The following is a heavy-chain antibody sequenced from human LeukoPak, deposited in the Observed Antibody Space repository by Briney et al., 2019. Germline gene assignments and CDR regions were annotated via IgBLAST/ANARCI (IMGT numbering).Heavy chain of an antibody. CDR3: ARPYSSSWRRMYYFDY. D-gene: IGHD6-13*01. J-gene: IGHJ4*02. CDR1: GYTFTGYY. Sequence: ASVKVSCKASGYTFTGYYMHWVRQAPGQGLEWMGWINPNSGGTNYAQKFQGRVTMTRDTSISTAYMELSRLRSDDTAVYYCARPYSSSWRRMYYFDYWGQGTLVTVSS. V-gene: IGHV1-2*02. CDR2: INPNSGGT.